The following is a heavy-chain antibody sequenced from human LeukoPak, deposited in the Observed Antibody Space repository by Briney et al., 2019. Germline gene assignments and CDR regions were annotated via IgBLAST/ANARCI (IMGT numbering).Heavy chain of an antibody. J-gene: IGHJ6*03. V-gene: IGHV3-23*01. CDR2: ISGSGGST. Sequence: GGFLRLSCAASGFTFSSYAMSWVRQAPGKGLEWVSAISGSGGSTYYADSVKGRFTISRDNSKNTLYLQMNSLRVEDAAVYYCAKAADQYYYYYFYYMDVWGKGTTVTVSS. CDR3: AKAADQYYYYYFYYMDV. CDR1: GFTFSSYA. D-gene: IGHD2-2*01.